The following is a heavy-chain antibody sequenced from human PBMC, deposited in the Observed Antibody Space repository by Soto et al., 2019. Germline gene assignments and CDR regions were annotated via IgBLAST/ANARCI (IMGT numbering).Heavy chain of an antibody. J-gene: IGHJ4*02. Sequence: GGSLRLSCAASGFTFSSYGMHWVRQAPGKGLEWVAFIWHDGGNKFYAESVKGRFTISRDNSKNTLYLQMTSLSAEDTAMYYCARDGDVNTGFGKDYWGQGALVTVSS. CDR1: GFTFSSYG. CDR2: IWHDGGNK. D-gene: IGHD3-10*01. CDR3: ARDGDVNTGFGKDY. V-gene: IGHV3-33*01.